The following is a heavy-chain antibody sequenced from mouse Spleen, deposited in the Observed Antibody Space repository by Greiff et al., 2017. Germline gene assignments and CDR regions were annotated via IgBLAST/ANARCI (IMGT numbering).Heavy chain of an antibody. CDR2: INPYNGDT. CDR1: GYSFTGYF. J-gene: IGHJ4*01. V-gene: IGHV1-37*01. Sequence: EVQLVESGPELVKPGASVKISCKASGYSFTGYFMNWVKQSHGKSLEWIGRINPYNGDTFYNQKFKGKATLTVDKSSSTAHMELLSLTSEDSAVYYCGRGDRPYYYAMDYWGQGTSVTVSS. CDR3: GRGDRPYYYAMDY. D-gene: IGHD2-14*01.